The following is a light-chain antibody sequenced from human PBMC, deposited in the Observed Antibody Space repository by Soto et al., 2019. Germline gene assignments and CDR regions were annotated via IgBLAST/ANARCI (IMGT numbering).Light chain of an antibody. Sequence: LTLSPGILSRTNAERASLSCGASQSISSSFLAWYQQKPGQAPRLLIYGASSRATGIPDRFSGTGSETDFTLTISRLEPEDFAVYYCQQYDNSPITFGQGTRLE. CDR3: QQYDNSPIT. CDR2: GAS. V-gene: IGKV3-20*01. J-gene: IGKJ5*01. CDR1: QSISSSF.